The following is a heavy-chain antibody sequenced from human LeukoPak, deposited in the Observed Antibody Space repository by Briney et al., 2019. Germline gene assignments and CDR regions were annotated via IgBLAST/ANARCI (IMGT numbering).Heavy chain of an antibody. CDR1: GYTFTSYA. Sequence: ASVKVSCKASGYTFTSYAMPWVRQAPGQGLEWMGRIIPIFGIANYAQKFQGRVTITADKSTSTAYMELSSLRSEDTAVYYCASGYRYGGSAYYYYGMDVWGQGTTVTVSS. D-gene: IGHD5-18*01. J-gene: IGHJ6*02. CDR3: ASGYRYGGSAYYYYGMDV. CDR2: IIPIFGIA. V-gene: IGHV1-69*04.